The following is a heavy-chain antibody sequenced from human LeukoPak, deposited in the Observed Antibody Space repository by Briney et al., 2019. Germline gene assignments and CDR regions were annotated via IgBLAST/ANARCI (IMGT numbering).Heavy chain of an antibody. J-gene: IGHJ6*02. V-gene: IGHV3-30*18. D-gene: IGHD5-12*01. Sequence: GGSLRLSCAASGFTFSSYGMHWVRQAPGKGLEWVAVISYDGSNKYYADSVKGRFTISRDNSKNTLYLHMNSLRAEDTAVYFCAKKLFSGYDGYYYYGMDVWGQGTTVTVSS. CDR1: GFTFSSYG. CDR3: AKKLFSGYDGYYYYGMDV. CDR2: ISYDGSNK.